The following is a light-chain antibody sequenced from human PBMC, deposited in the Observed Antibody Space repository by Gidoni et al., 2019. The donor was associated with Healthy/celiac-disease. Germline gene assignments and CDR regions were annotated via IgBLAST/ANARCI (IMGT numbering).Light chain of an antibody. Sequence: QSVLTQPPSVSDAPRQRVTISCSGSSSNIGNNAVNWYQQLPRKAPKLLIYYDDLLPSGVSDRFSGSKSGTSASLAISGLQSEDEADYYCAAWDDSLNGPVFGGGTKLTVL. J-gene: IGLJ3*02. CDR3: AAWDDSLNGPV. CDR1: SSNIGNNA. CDR2: YDD. V-gene: IGLV1-36*01.